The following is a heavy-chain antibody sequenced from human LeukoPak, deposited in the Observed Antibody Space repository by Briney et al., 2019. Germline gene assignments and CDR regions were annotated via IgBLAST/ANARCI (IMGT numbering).Heavy chain of an antibody. J-gene: IGHJ3*02. V-gene: IGHV3-74*01. CDR3: ARGIHDYGGNSGNHDAFDI. D-gene: IGHD4-23*01. CDR2: FNSDGSST. Sequence: EAGGSLRLSCAASGFTFSDYWMHWVRQAPGKGLVWVSRFNSDGSSTSYADSVKGRFTISRDNAKNTLYLQMNSLRAEDTAVYYCARGIHDYGGNSGNHDAFDIWGQGTMVTVSS. CDR1: GFTFSDYW.